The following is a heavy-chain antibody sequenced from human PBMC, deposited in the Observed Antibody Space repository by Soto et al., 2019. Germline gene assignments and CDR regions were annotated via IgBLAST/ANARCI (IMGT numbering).Heavy chain of an antibody. CDR1: GYTYTSYA. J-gene: IGHJ6*02. D-gene: IGHD3-3*01. Sequence: QVQLVQSGSELKKPGASVKVSCKASGYTYTSYAMNWVRQAPGEGLEWMGWIKTNTGNPTYAQGFTGRFVFSLDTSVSTAYLQICSLKAEDTAVYYCARKNRERLGGTYYDSWSGYPWANCYYYGMDVWGQGTTVTVSS. V-gene: IGHV7-4-1*01. CDR2: IKTNTGNP. CDR3: ARKNRERLGGTYYDSWSGYPWANCYYYGMDV.